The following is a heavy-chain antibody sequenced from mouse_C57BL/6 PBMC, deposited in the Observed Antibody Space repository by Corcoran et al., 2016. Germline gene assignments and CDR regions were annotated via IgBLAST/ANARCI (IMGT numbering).Heavy chain of an antibody. V-gene: IGHV1-19*01. CDR1: GYTFTDYY. J-gene: IGHJ1*03. CDR3: ARRGYGSSYSWYFDV. D-gene: IGHD1-1*01. CDR2: INPYNGGT. Sequence: EVQLQQSGPVLVKPGASVKMSCKASGYTFTDYYMNWVKQSHGKSLEWIGVINPYNGGTSYNQKFKGKATLTVDKSSSTAYMELNSLTSEDSAVYYCARRGYGSSYSWYFDVWGTGTTVTVSS.